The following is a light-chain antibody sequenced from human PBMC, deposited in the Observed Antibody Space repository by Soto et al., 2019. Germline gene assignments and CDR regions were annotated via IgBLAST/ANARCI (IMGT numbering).Light chain of an antibody. V-gene: IGKV1-39*01. Sequence: IHMTQSPSSLSASVGDRVTITCRASQRITTYLNWYQHKPGEAPKLLISTSGTLQRGVPSRFIGSGSGTDFTLTITSLQPADFATYFCQQTYSTPYTFGQGTQVEIK. CDR2: TSG. CDR3: QQTYSTPYT. CDR1: QRITTY. J-gene: IGKJ2*01.